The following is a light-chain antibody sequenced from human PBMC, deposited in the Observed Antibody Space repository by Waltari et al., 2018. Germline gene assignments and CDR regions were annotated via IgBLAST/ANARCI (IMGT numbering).Light chain of an antibody. CDR1: ALPKQF. Sequence: SYELTQPPSVSVSPGQTARITCSGAALPKQFAFWYQQKSGQAPVVVIYKDTERPSGIPDRISGSSSGTTVTLTISGAQAEDEADYYCQSGDSSGVVVFGGGTKLTVL. J-gene: IGLJ2*01. V-gene: IGLV3-25*03. CDR3: QSGDSSGVVV. CDR2: KDT.